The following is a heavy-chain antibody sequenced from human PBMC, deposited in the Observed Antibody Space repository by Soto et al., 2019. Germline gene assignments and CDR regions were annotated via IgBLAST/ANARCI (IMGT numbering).Heavy chain of an antibody. CDR2: IYYSGST. D-gene: IGHD4-17*01. CDR3: ARDALTTVTTYYYYYGMDV. J-gene: IGHJ6*02. V-gene: IGHV4-31*03. Sequence: SETLSLTCTVSGGSISSGGYYWSWIRQHPGKGLEWIGYIYYSGSTYYNPSLKSRVTISVDTSKNQFSLKLSSVTAADTAVYYCARDALTTVTTYYYYYGMDVWGQGTTVTVSS. CDR1: GGSISSGGYY.